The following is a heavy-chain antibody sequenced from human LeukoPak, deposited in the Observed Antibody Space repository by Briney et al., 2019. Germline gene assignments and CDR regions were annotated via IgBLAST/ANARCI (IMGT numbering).Heavy chain of an antibody. J-gene: IGHJ1*01. V-gene: IGHV3-23*01. D-gene: IGHD6-19*01. CDR1: GFTFSSYA. CDR3: AKDPRSGWYAEYFQH. Sequence: GGSLRLSCAASGFTFSSYAMSWVRQAPGKGLEWVSAISGSGGSTYYADSVKGRFTISRDNSKNTLNLQMNSLRAEDTAVYYCAKDPRSGWYAEYFQHWGQGTLVTVSS. CDR2: ISGSGGST.